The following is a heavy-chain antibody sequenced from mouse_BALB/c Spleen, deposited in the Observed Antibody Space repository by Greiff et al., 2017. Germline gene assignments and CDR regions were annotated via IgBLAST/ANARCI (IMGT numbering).Heavy chain of an antibody. CDR1: GFTFSSYY. CDR3: ARQRDGSYFDY. Sequence: EVQGVESGGGLVKLGGSLKLSCAASGFTFSSYYMSWVRQTPEKRLELVAAINSNGGSTYYPDTVKGRFTISRDNAKNTLYLQMSSLKSEDTALYYCARQRDGSYFDYWGQGTTLTVSS. D-gene: IGHD2-3*01. CDR2: INSNGGST. J-gene: IGHJ2*01. V-gene: IGHV5-6-2*01.